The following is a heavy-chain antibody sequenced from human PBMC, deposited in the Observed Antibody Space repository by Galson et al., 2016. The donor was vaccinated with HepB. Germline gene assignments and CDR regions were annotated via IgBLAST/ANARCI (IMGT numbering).Heavy chain of an antibody. Sequence: VKVSCKVSGYTLTDLSMHWVRQTPGKGLEWMGGFDPEEAETIYAQKFQGRVAMTEDTSTDTAYMELSGLRSEDTAVYYCAIDRVGVGSLENWGQGTLVTVSS. CDR3: AIDRVGVGSLEN. J-gene: IGHJ4*02. CDR2: FDPEEAET. CDR1: GYTLTDLS. D-gene: IGHD1-26*01. V-gene: IGHV1-24*01.